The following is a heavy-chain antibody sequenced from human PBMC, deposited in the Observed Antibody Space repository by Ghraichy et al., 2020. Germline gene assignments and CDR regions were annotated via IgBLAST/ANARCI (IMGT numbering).Heavy chain of an antibody. CDR3: ARSTVRDAFDI. V-gene: IGHV3-48*03. D-gene: IGHD4-17*01. CDR2: ISSSGSTI. Sequence: GGSLRLSCAASGFTFSSYEMNWVRQAPGKGLEWVSYISSSGSTIYYADSVKGRFTISRDNAKNSLYLQMNSLRAEDTAVYYCARSTVRDAFDIWGQGTMVTVSS. J-gene: IGHJ3*02. CDR1: GFTFSSYE.